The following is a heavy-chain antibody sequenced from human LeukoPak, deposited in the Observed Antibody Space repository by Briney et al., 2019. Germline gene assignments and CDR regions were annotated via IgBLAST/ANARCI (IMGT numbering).Heavy chain of an antibody. J-gene: IGHJ3*02. Sequence: GGSLRLSCAGSGFTFGGYGMHWFRQTPGKGLEWVAVIAYDGSRAFYADSVKGRFTISRDNSKNTMSVQMDDLRAEDTAVYYCARRGNMSSHAFDIWGQGTVVTVSS. CDR1: GFTFGGYG. CDR3: ARRGNMSSHAFDI. CDR2: IAYDGSRA. D-gene: IGHD2/OR15-2a*01. V-gene: IGHV3-33*03.